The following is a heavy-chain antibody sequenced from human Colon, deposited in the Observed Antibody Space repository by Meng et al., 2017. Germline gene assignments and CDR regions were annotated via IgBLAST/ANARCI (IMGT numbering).Heavy chain of an antibody. CDR1: GDSISSRSW. CDR2: IYHRGTT. Sequence: QVQLQESGPGLVKPSGTLTPTCGAPGDSISSRSWWSWVRQSPGKGLEWIGEIYHRGTTYYNPSLKGRVTISVDTSKNQFSLKLSSVTAADTAVYYCARASVVYTIPLPPDYWGQGTLVTVSS. J-gene: IGHJ4*02. CDR3: ARASVVYTIPLPPDY. V-gene: IGHV4-4*02. D-gene: IGHD2-8*02.